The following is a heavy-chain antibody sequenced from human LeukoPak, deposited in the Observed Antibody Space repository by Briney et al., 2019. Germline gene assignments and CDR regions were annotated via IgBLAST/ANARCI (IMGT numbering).Heavy chain of an antibody. Sequence: GGSLRLSCAASGFTFSSYAMSWVRQAPGKGLEWVSAISGSGGSTYYADSVKGRFTISRDNSKNTLYLQMNSLGAEDTAVYYCAKDLYPHGYSYAKSNYFDYWGQGTLVTVSS. J-gene: IGHJ4*02. D-gene: IGHD5-18*01. V-gene: IGHV3-23*01. CDR1: GFTFSSYA. CDR2: ISGSGGST. CDR3: AKDLYPHGYSYAKSNYFDY.